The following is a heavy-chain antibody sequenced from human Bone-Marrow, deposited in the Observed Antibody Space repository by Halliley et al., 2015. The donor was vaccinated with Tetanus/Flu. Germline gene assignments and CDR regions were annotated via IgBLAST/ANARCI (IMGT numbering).Heavy chain of an antibody. CDR2: VYYNEKT. V-gene: IGHV4-59*08. D-gene: IGHD4-17*01. CDR1: GGSVNDYY. CDR3: ARHRNGDYDVWFDP. J-gene: IGHJ5*02. Sequence: TLSLTCTVSGGSVNDYYWSWIRQPPGKGLEWLGYVYYNEKTNYNPSLKGRLTVSIDTSKTQISLKLASTTAADTAVYFCARHRNGDYDVWFDPWGPGTRVTVSS.